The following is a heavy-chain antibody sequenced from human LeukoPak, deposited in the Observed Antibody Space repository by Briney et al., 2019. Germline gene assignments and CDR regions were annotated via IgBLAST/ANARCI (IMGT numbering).Heavy chain of an antibody. J-gene: IGHJ4*02. Sequence: GGSLRLSCAASGFTFSSYETNWVRQAPGKGLEWVSYISSLSGTIYYADSVKGRFIISRDNAQNSLFLQMNSLRAEDTAVYYCVRDQGGAVSYWGQGTLVTVSS. CDR2: ISSLSGTI. CDR1: GFTFSSYE. D-gene: IGHD3-16*01. CDR3: VRDQGGAVSY. V-gene: IGHV3-48*01.